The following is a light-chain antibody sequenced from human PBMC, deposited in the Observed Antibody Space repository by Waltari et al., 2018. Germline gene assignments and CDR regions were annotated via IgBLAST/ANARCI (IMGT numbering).Light chain of an antibody. V-gene: IGKV4-1*01. J-gene: IGKJ4*01. CDR1: QGVLYSTNNKNY. CDR3: QQDYTTPLT. Sequence: DIMMTNSPASLAVSLVERATINCKSSQGVLYSTNNKNYLAWYQRKPGQPPILLIYGAFTRDCGVPDRFSGSGSETDFTLTISSLQAEDVAVDCCQQDYTTPLTVGGGTKVGIK. CDR2: GAF.